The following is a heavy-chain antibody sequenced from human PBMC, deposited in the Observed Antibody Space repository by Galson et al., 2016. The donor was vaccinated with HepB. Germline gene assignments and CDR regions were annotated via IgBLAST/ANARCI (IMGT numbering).Heavy chain of an antibody. V-gene: IGHV3-23*01. CDR3: ASFPDCSGTTCYTVFDY. Sequence: SLRLSCAASGFTFSSYAMHWVRQAPGKGLEWVSTISGSGDNTYYADSVKGRFTISRDNGKSTLYLQMNSLRADDTAIYYCASFPDCSGTTCYTVFDYWGPGTLVSVAS. CDR1: GFTFSSYA. CDR2: ISGSGDNT. D-gene: IGHD2-2*02. J-gene: IGHJ4*02.